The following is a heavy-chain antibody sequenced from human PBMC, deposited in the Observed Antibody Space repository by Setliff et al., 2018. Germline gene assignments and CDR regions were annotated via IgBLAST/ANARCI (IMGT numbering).Heavy chain of an antibody. CDR2: VYWDGDQ. D-gene: IGHD6-6*01. Sequence: SGPTLVNPTQTLALTCTFSGFSLNTTGEGVGWIRQPPGKALEWLALVYWDGDQRYSPSLNSRLSITKDSSKSQVFLTMTNMDPVDTATYYCALRRGNEWHLVRWFDPWGPGIQVTVSS. CDR1: GFSLNTTGEG. CDR3: ALRRGNEWHLVRWFDP. V-gene: IGHV2-5*02. J-gene: IGHJ5*02.